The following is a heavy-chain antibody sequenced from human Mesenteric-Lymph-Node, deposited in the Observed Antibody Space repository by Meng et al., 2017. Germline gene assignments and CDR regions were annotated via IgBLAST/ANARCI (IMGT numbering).Heavy chain of an antibody. Sequence: GESLKISCAGAGFTFSNYWMDWVRQAPGKGLVWVSRINGDGYSTAYADSVKGRFTISRDNAKNTLYLQMNSLRAEDTAVYYCARDSEIYYDILTGLPQNGFDIWGQGTMVTVSS. V-gene: IGHV3-74*01. J-gene: IGHJ3*02. CDR2: INGDGYST. CDR1: GFTFSNYW. CDR3: ARDSEIYYDILTGLPQNGFDI. D-gene: IGHD3-9*01.